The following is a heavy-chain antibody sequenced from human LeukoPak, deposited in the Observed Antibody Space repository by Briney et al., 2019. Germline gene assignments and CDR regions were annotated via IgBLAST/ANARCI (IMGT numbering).Heavy chain of an antibody. D-gene: IGHD6-13*01. J-gene: IGHJ4*02. Sequence: SETLSLTCTVSGGSISSYYWSWIRQPAGKGLEWIGRIYTSGGTNYNPSLKSRVTMSVDTSKNQFSLKLSSVTAADTAVYYGAXDRXESSSWPYYFDYWGQGTLVTVSS. V-gene: IGHV4-4*07. CDR3: AXDRXESSSWPYYFDY. CDR2: IYTSGGT. CDR1: GGSISSYY.